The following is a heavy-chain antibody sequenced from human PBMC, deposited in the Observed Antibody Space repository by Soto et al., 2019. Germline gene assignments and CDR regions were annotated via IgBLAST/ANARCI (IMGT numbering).Heavy chain of an antibody. D-gene: IGHD3-3*01. V-gene: IGHV3-21*06. Sequence: QLVESGGGLVRPGGSLRLSCADSGFTFSSYIMNWVRQAPGKGLEWVSSISSTSSPIFYADSVEGRFPISRDNAKSTLYLQMNSLRVEDTGVYYCVRGGRGFTKDDVFDIWGLGTMVTVSS. CDR2: ISSTSSPI. CDR3: VRGGRGFTKDDVFDI. J-gene: IGHJ3*02. CDR1: GFTFSSYI.